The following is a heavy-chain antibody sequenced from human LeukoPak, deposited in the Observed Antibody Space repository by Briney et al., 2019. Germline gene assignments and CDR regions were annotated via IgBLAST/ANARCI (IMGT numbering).Heavy chain of an antibody. V-gene: IGHV1-46*01. D-gene: IGHD5-18*01. Sequence: ASVKVSCTASGYTFTSYYMHWVRQAPGQGLEWMGIINPSGGSTSYAQKFQGRVTMTRDTSTSTVYMELSSLRSEDTAVYYCARERPRGYSYGYNAFDIWGQGTMVTVSS. J-gene: IGHJ3*02. CDR2: INPSGGST. CDR3: ARERPRGYSYGYNAFDI. CDR1: GYTFTSYY.